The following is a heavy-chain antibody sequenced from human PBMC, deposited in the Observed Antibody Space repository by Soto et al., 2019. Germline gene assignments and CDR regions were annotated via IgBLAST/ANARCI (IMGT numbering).Heavy chain of an antibody. CDR1: GFTFSGVS. Sequence: GGSLRLSCAAAGFTFSGVSMNWVRQAPGKGLEWVSSVTSSPSSMFYADSVKGRFTISRDDAKDSLFLQMNSLRADDTAVYYCAREADFASSGYVLDYWGRGTLVTVSS. CDR2: VTSSPSSM. D-gene: IGHD3-22*01. CDR3: AREADFASSGYVLDY. J-gene: IGHJ4*02. V-gene: IGHV3-21*01.